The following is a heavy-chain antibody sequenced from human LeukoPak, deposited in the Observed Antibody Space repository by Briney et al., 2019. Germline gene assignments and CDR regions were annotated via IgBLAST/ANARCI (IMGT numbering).Heavy chain of an antibody. CDR2: IYSGGRT. D-gene: IGHD6-19*01. CDR1: GFTFSSYA. J-gene: IGHJ4*02. V-gene: IGHV3-66*01. Sequence: GGSLRLSCAASGFTFSSYAMSWVRQAPGKGLEWVSVIYSGGRTYYADSVKGRFTISRDISKNTLYLQMNSLRAEDTAVYYCTRDPENSSGWDLADYWGQGTLVTVSS. CDR3: TRDPENSSGWDLADY.